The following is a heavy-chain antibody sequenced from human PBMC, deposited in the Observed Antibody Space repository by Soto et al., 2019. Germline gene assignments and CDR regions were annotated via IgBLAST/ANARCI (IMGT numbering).Heavy chain of an antibody. Sequence: PGGSLRLSCAASGFTFSSYAMHWVRQAPGKGLEWVAVISYDGSNKYYADSVKGRFTISRDNSKNTLYLQINSLRAEDTAVYYCARVSADTAMVPYGMDVWGQGTTVTVSS. D-gene: IGHD5-18*01. V-gene: IGHV3-30-3*01. CDR3: ARVSADTAMVPYGMDV. J-gene: IGHJ6*02. CDR1: GFTFSSYA. CDR2: ISYDGSNK.